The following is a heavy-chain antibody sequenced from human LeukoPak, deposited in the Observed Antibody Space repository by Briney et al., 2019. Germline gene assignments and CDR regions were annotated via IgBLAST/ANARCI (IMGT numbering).Heavy chain of an antibody. V-gene: IGHV4-34*01. J-gene: IGHJ4*02. CDR2: INHSGST. D-gene: IGHD2-8*01. CDR3: AREYVYYYFDY. CDR1: GGSFSGYY. Sequence: SETLSLTCAVYGGSFSGYYWSWIRQPPGKGLGWIGEINHSGSTNYNPSLKSRVTISVDTSKNQFSLKLSSVTAADTAVYYCAREYVYYYFDYWGQGTLVTVSS.